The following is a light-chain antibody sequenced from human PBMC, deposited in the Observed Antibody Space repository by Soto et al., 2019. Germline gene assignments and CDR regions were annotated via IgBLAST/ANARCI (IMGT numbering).Light chain of an antibody. Sequence: DIQMTQSPSTLSASVGDRVTITCRASQSVSSWLAWYQQKPGKVPTVLIYDVSTLQSGVPSRFSAGGSGTEFTLTITSLQPDDFATYYCQEYTTYSRTFGQGTKVEVK. CDR3: QEYTTYSRT. J-gene: IGKJ1*01. CDR1: QSVSSW. CDR2: DVS. V-gene: IGKV1-5*01.